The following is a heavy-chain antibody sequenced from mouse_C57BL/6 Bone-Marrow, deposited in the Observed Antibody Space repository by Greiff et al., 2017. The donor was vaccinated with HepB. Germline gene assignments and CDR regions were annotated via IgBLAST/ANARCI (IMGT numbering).Heavy chain of an antibody. CDR1: GFTFSDAW. Sequence: EVQVVESGGGLVQPGGSMKLSCAASGFTFSDAWMDWVRQSPEKGLEWVAEIRNKANNHATYYAESVKGRFTISRDDSKSSVYLQMNSLRAEDTGIYYCTRRGTTVVANFDYWGQGTTLTVSS. J-gene: IGHJ2*01. CDR2: IRNKANNHAT. V-gene: IGHV6-6*01. CDR3: TRRGTTVVANFDY. D-gene: IGHD1-1*01.